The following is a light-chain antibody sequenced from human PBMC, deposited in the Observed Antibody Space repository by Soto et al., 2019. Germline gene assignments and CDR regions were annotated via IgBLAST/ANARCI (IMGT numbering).Light chain of an antibody. V-gene: IGKV3-11*01. CDR2: GAS. CDR3: QHRGKWPRT. Sequence: EIVLTQSPATLSLSPGERATLSCRASQSVSSFLAWYQQKPGQAPRLPIYGASNRASGIPARFSGSGSGTDFTLLISSLEPEDFAVYYCQHRGKWPRTFGQGTKVEI. J-gene: IGKJ2*01. CDR1: QSVSSF.